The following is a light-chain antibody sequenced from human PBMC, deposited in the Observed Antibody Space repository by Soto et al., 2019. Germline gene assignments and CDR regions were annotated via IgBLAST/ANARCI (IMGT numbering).Light chain of an antibody. V-gene: IGKV1-39*01. CDR3: QQSYSTPPDT. CDR2: AAY. J-gene: IGKJ2*01. Sequence: DIQMTQSPSSLSTSVGDRVTITCRASQYINNYLNWYQQKPGKAPKLLIFAAYNLQSGVPSRFSGSGSGTDFTLTISSLQPEDFATYYWQQSYSTPPDTFGQGTKLDMK. CDR1: QYINNY.